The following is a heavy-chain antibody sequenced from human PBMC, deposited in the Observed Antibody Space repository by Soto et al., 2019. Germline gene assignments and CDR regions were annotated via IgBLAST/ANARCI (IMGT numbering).Heavy chain of an antibody. D-gene: IGHD3-22*01. CDR1: GGTFSSYA. V-gene: IGHV1-69*06. J-gene: IGHJ3*02. Sequence: GASVKVSCKASGGTFSSYAISWVRQAPGQGLEWMGGIIPIFGTANYAQKFQGRVTITADKSTSTAYMELSSLRSEDTAVYYCATRTKKKYSSGYFVGEAGADAFDIWGQGTMVTVSS. CDR3: ATRTKKKYSSGYFVGEAGADAFDI. CDR2: IIPIFGTA.